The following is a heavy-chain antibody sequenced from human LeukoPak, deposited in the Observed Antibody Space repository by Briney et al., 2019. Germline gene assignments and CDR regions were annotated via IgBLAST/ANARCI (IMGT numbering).Heavy chain of an antibody. CDR3: ARALSSGYYYAFDI. V-gene: IGHV5-51*01. Sequence: GESLKISCKGFGYSFSNYWIGWVRQMPGKGLEWMGIIYPGDSDTQYSPSFQGQVTISADKSISTAYLQWSSLKASDTAMYYCARALSSGYYYAFDIWGQGTMVTVSS. CDR1: GYSFSNYW. J-gene: IGHJ3*02. CDR2: IYPGDSDT. D-gene: IGHD3-22*01.